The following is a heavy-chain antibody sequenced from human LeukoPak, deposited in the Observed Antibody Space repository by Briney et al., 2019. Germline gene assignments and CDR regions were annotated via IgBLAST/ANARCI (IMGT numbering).Heavy chain of an antibody. D-gene: IGHD6-13*01. Sequence: GGSLRLSCAASGFAFGAYAMSWVRQAPGKGLEWVSGISGSGASTYYADSVQGRFTISRDNAKNSLYLQMNSLRAEDTAVYYCARSIVPDGTSPFDYWGQGTLVTVSS. V-gene: IGHV3-23*01. CDR3: ARSIVPDGTSPFDY. CDR1: GFAFGAYA. CDR2: ISGSGAST. J-gene: IGHJ4*02.